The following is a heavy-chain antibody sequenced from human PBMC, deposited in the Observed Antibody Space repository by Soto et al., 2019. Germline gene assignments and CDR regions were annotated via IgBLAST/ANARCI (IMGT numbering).Heavy chain of an antibody. Sequence: QVQLVQPGSEEKKPGASVKVSCKASGYTFTSYAMHWVRQAPGQRLEWMGWINAGNGNTKYSQKFQGRVTITRDTSASIAYMELSSLRSEDTAVYYCARSIVVVTALDYWGQGTLVTVSS. J-gene: IGHJ4*02. CDR3: ARSIVVVTALDY. V-gene: IGHV1-3*05. CDR2: INAGNGNT. CDR1: GYTFTSYA. D-gene: IGHD2-21*02.